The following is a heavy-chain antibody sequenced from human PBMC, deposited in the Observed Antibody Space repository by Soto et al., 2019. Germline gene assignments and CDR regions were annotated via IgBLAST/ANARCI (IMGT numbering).Heavy chain of an antibody. CDR3: AKNGQPPYYYYGMEV. V-gene: IGHV1-18*01. D-gene: IGHD2-8*01. CDR1: GYTFTRYG. Sequence: QGHLVQSGPEVKKPGASVKVSCKASGYTFTRYGISWVRQAPGQGLEWMGWISGYNGDTNYAQKFQGRVTMTIDTSTTTVYTELRSLTSDDTAVYYCAKNGQPPYYYYGMEVWGQGTTVTVSS. J-gene: IGHJ6*02. CDR2: ISGYNGDT.